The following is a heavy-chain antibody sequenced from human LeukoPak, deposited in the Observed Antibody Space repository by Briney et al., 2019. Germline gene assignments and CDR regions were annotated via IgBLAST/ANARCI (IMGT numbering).Heavy chain of an antibody. CDR2: ISSRNTYI. Sequence: GGSLRLSCAASGFTFSSYSMNWVRQAPGKGLEWVSSISSRNTYIYYADSVKGRFTISRDNAKNSLYLQMSSLRAEDTAVYYYARELSGDLDYWGQGTLVTVSS. CDR1: GFTFSSYS. J-gene: IGHJ4*02. CDR3: ARELSGDLDY. V-gene: IGHV3-21*01. D-gene: IGHD3-3*01.